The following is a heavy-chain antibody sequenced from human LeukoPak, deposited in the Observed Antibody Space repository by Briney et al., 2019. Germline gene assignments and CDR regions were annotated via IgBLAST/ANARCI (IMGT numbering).Heavy chain of an antibody. Sequence: ASVKVSCKASGYTFTGYYMHWVRQAPGQGLEWMRIINPSGGSTSYAQKFQGRVTMTEDTSTDTAYMELSSLRSEDTAVYYCATIPRREHYYDSSGYYYAFDIWGQGTMVTVSS. D-gene: IGHD3-22*01. CDR3: ATIPRREHYYDSSGYYYAFDI. CDR2: INPSGGST. V-gene: IGHV1-46*01. CDR1: GYTFTGYY. J-gene: IGHJ3*02.